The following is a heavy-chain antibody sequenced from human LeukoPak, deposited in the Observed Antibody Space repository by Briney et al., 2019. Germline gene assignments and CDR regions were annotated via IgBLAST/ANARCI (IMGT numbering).Heavy chain of an antibody. D-gene: IGHD6-13*01. Sequence: PGGSLRLSCAASGFTFSSYAMNWVRQAPGKGLEWVSTISGGGGSTYYADSVKGRFTISRDNSKNALYLQMNSLRAEDTAVYYCARESSSWPPGDYWGQGTLVTVSS. V-gene: IGHV3-23*01. CDR2: ISGGGGST. CDR1: GFTFSSYA. CDR3: ARESSSWPPGDY. J-gene: IGHJ4*02.